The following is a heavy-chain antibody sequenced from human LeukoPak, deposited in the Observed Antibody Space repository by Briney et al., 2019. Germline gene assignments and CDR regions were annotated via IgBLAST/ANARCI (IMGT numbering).Heavy chain of an antibody. Sequence: GGSLGLSCAASGFPFTSYGMHWVRQAPGKGLEWVAFIRYDGSNKYYADSVKDRFTISRDPSKETLYLQMNSLRAEDTAVYYCAREGPYSGYHEGEFDYWGQGTLVTVSS. V-gene: IGHV3-30*02. J-gene: IGHJ4*02. CDR3: AREGPYSGYHEGEFDY. CDR2: IRYDGSNK. CDR1: GFPFTSYG. D-gene: IGHD5-12*01.